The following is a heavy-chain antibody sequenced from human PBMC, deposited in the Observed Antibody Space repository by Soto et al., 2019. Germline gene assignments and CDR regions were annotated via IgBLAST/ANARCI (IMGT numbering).Heavy chain of an antibody. D-gene: IGHD2-2*01. Sequence: SETLSLTCTVSGGSISSYYWSWIRQPAGKGLEWIGRIYTSGSTNYNPSLKSRVTMSVDTSKNQFSLKLSSVTAADTAVYYCARVRDIVVVPAAMWGAFDIWGQGTMVTVSS. CDR3: ARVRDIVVVPAAMWGAFDI. J-gene: IGHJ3*02. V-gene: IGHV4-4*07. CDR2: IYTSGST. CDR1: GGSISSYY.